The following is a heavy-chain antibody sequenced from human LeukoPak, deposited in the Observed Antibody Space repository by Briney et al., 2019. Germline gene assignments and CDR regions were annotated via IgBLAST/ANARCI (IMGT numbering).Heavy chain of an antibody. CDR2: IWYDGSNK. J-gene: IGHJ4*02. CDR1: GFIFSSYG. V-gene: IGHV3-33*06. CDR3: AKDTRYGDFHYFDY. D-gene: IGHD4-17*01. Sequence: GGSLRLSCAASGFIFSSYGVHWVRQAPGKGLEWVAVIWYDGSNKYYVDSVKGRFTISRDNSKNTLYLQMNSLRAEETAVYYCAKDTRYGDFHYFDYWGQGTMVTVSS.